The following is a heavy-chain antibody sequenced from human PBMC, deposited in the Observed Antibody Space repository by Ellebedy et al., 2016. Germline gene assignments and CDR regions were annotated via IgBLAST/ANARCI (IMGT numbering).Heavy chain of an antibody. CDR3: AKDGSIVGATTFDY. CDR2: ISSSSSYI. CDR1: GFTFSSYS. D-gene: IGHD1-26*01. V-gene: IGHV3-21*01. J-gene: IGHJ4*02. Sequence: GESLKISCAASGFTFSSYSMNWARQAPGKGLEWVSSISSSSSYIYYADSVKGRFTISRDNSKNTLYLQMNSLRAEDTAVYYCAKDGSIVGATTFDYWGQGTLVTVSS.